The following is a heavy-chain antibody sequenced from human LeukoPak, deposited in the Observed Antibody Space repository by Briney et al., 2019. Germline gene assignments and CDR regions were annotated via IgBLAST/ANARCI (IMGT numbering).Heavy chain of an antibody. Sequence: GGSLRLSCAASGSTFSSYGMHWVRQAPGKGLEWVAVIWYDGSNKYYADSVKGRFTISRDNSKNTLYLQMNSLRAEDTAVYYCARAGAGGAAHDIHYYYMDVWGKGTTVTVSS. CDR2: IWYDGSNK. D-gene: IGHD3-16*01. V-gene: IGHV3-33*01. CDR1: GSTFSSYG. CDR3: ARAGAGGAAHDIHYYYMDV. J-gene: IGHJ6*03.